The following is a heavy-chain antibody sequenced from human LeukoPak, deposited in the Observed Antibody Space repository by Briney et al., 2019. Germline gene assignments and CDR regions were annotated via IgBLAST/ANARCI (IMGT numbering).Heavy chain of an antibody. CDR1: GGSFSGYY. J-gene: IGHJ5*02. V-gene: IGHV4-34*01. Sequence: PSETLSLTCAVYGGSFSGYYWSWIRQPPGKGLEWIGEINHSGSTNYNPSLKSRVTISVDTSKNQFSLKLSSVTAADTAVYYCARGNVLLWFGELFIWFDPWGQGTLVTVSS. CDR2: INHSGST. CDR3: ARGNVLLWFGELFIWFDP. D-gene: IGHD3-10*01.